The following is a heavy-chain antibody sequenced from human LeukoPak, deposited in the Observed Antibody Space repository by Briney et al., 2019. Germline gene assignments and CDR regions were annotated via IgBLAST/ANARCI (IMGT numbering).Heavy chain of an antibody. V-gene: IGHV4-59*02. D-gene: IGHD3-22*01. CDR3: ARDGRGYPAYYFDY. CDR2: IYYSGST. Sequence: SETLSLTCTVSGGSVSSYYWSWIRQPPGKGLEWIGYIYYSGSTNYNPSLKSRVTISVDTSKNQFSLKLSSVTAADTAVYYCARDGRGYPAYYFDYWGQGTLVTVSS. CDR1: GGSVSSYY. J-gene: IGHJ4*02.